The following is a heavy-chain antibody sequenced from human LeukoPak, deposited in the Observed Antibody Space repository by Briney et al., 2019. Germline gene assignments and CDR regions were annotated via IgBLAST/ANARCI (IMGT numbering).Heavy chain of an antibody. V-gene: IGHV3-7*01. D-gene: IGHD2-15*01. CDR2: IKQDGSEK. J-gene: IGHJ5*02. CDR1: GFTFSSYW. Sequence: GSLRLSCAASGFTFSSYWMSWVRQAPGKGLEWVADIKQDGSEKYYVDSVKGRFTISRDNAKNSLYLQMNSLRAEDTAVYYCARGGYCSGSCFATYNWFDPWGQGTLVTVSS. CDR3: ARGGYCSGSCFATYNWFDP.